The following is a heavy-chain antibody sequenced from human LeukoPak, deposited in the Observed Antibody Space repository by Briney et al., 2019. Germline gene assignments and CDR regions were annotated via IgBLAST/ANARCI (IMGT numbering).Heavy chain of an antibody. V-gene: IGHV3-64D*06. CDR1: GFTFSSSG. D-gene: IGHD1-20*01. Sequence: GGSLRLSCSASGFTFSSSGMHWVRQAPGKGLEYVSAISSNGGSTYYADSVKGRFTTSRNNSKNTLYFQMSSLRAEDTAVYYCVKDKGITGTTMYKIPRYYYYGMDVWGKGTTVTVSS. J-gene: IGHJ6*04. CDR2: ISSNGGST. CDR3: VKDKGITGTTMYKIPRYYYYGMDV.